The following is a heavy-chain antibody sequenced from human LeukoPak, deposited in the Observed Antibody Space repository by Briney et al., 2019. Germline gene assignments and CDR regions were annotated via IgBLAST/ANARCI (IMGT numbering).Heavy chain of an antibody. V-gene: IGHV3-30*18. CDR3: AKDATYGIRIVGAIGYFDY. J-gene: IGHJ4*02. D-gene: IGHD1-26*01. CDR2: ISYDGSNK. CDR1: GFTFSSYG. Sequence: GGSLRLSCAASGFTFSSYGMHWVRQAPGKGLEWVAVISYDGSNKYYADSVKGRFTISRDNSKNTLYLQMNSLRAEDTAVYYCAKDATYGIRIVGAIGYFDYWGQGTLVTVSS.